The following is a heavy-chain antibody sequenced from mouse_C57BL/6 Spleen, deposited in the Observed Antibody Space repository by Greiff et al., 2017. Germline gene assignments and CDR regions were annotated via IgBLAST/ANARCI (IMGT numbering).Heavy chain of an antibody. CDR3: AREDGYYQGWFAY. D-gene: IGHD2-3*01. J-gene: IGHJ3*01. V-gene: IGHV3-6*01. CDR1: GYSITSGYY. Sequence: EVQLVESGPGLVKPSQSLSLTCSVTGYSITSGYYWNWIRQFPGNKLEWMGYISYDGSNNYNPSLKNRISITRDPSKNPFFLKLNSVTTEDTATYYCAREDGYYQGWFAYWGQGTLVTVSA. CDR2: ISYDGSN.